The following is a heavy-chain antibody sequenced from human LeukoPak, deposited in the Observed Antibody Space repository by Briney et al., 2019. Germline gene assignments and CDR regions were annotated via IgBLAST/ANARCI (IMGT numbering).Heavy chain of an antibody. V-gene: IGHV3-53*01. CDR1: GFSVSSNY. CDR2: IFSGGSR. CDR3: ARTLPGSYSDC. Sequence: GGSLRLSCAASGFSVSSNYMSWVRQAPGKGLEWVSVIFSGGSRYYADSVKGRFTISRDDSKNTVYLQLNSLRGENTAVYYCARTLPGSYSDCWGQGTLVAVS. D-gene: IGHD7-27*01. J-gene: IGHJ4*02.